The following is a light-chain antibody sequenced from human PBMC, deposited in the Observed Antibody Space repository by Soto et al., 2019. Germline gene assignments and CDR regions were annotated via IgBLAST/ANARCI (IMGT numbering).Light chain of an antibody. CDR1: QTISTW. V-gene: IGKV1-5*03. CDR3: QQYKSYPWT. CDR2: KAS. J-gene: IGKJ1*01. Sequence: EMLMTQSPATLSASVGDRVTFTCRASQTISTWLAWYQQKPGEAPKLLIYKASTLEVGVPSRFSASGSGTEFTLTINTLQPADFATYYCQQYKSYPWTFGQGTKV.